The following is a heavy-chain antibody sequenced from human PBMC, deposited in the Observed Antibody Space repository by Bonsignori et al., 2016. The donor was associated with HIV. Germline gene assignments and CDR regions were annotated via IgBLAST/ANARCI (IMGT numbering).Heavy chain of an antibody. J-gene: IGHJ6*03. CDR2: IFHTGTT. Sequence: SQTLSLTCAVSGFSISSGYYWGWIRQPPGKGLEWIGIIFHTGTTYYNPSLKSRVTISVDTSKNQFSLKLSSVTAADTAVYYCARRAGVTIGRDNYYYMDVWGKGTTVTVSS. V-gene: IGHV4-38-2*01. CDR1: GFSISSGYY. D-gene: IGHD4-11*01. CDR3: ARRAGVTIGRDNYYYMDV.